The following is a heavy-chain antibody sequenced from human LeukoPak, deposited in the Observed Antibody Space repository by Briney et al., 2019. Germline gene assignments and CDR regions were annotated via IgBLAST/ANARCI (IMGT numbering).Heavy chain of an antibody. J-gene: IGHJ4*02. CDR1: GNYW. Sequence: GGSLRLSCAASGNYWMHWVRQAPGKGLVWVSNINSDGSWTSYADSVKGRFTISKDNAKNTVYLQMNSLRAEDTAVYYCARDFRGDSYGHEFDYWGQGTLVTVSS. CDR2: INSDGSWT. V-gene: IGHV3-74*01. CDR3: ARDFRGDSYGHEFDY. D-gene: IGHD5-18*01.